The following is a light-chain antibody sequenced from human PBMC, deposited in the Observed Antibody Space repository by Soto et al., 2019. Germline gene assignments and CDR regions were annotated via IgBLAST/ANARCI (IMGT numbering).Light chain of an antibody. V-gene: IGKV3-20*01. CDR3: QHYGSSTGYT. Sequence: EIVLTQSPGILSLSPGERATLPCRASQSVSSTYLAWYRQKPGQAPRLLIYGASSRATGIPDRFSGSGSGTDFTLTISRLEPEDFAVYYCQHYGSSTGYTFGQGTKLEIK. CDR1: QSVSSTY. J-gene: IGKJ2*01. CDR2: GAS.